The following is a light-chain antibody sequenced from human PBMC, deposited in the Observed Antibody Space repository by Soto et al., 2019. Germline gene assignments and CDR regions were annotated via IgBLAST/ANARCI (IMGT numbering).Light chain of an antibody. J-gene: IGKJ2*01. V-gene: IGKV3-20*01. CDR2: ATY. Sequence: VLTQSPGTLSLSPGERATLSCRAGQSVSSGYLAWYQQKPGQAPRLLIYATYTRATGIPDRFSGSGSGTDFTLTISRLQPEDFALYYCQQYGPSPLYTFGQGTKVEIK. CDR3: QQYGPSPLYT. CDR1: QSVSSGY.